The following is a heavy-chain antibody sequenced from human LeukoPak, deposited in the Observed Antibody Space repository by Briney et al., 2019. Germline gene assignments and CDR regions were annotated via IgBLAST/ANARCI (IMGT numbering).Heavy chain of an antibody. D-gene: IGHD5-18*01. CDR3: AKDAGGFGYGYFDY. CDR2: ISSSSSTI. CDR1: GFTFSSYS. Sequence: GGSLRLPCAASGFTFSSYSMNWVRQAPGKGLEWVSYISSSSSTIYYADSVKGRFTISRDNAKNSLYLQMNSLRDEDTAVYYCAKDAGGFGYGYFDYWGQGTLVTVSS. J-gene: IGHJ4*02. V-gene: IGHV3-48*02.